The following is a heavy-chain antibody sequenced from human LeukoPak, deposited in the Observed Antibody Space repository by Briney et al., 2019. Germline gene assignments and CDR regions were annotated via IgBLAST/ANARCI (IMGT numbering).Heavy chain of an antibody. CDR1: GFTFSTYG. D-gene: IGHD3-22*01. CDR3: AKPNSSEYYYAAFDI. CDR2: ISYDGSNK. Sequence: GGSLRLSCAASGFTFSTYGMHWVRQAPGKGLEWVAVISYDGSNKYYADSVKGRFTISRDNSKNTLFLQMNSLRAEDTAVYYCAKPNSSEYYYAAFDIWGQGTMVTVSS. V-gene: IGHV3-30*18. J-gene: IGHJ3*02.